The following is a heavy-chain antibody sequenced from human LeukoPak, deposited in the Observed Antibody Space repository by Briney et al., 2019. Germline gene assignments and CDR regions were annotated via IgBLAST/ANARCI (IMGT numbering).Heavy chain of an antibody. V-gene: IGHV1-8*01. D-gene: IGHD6-19*01. Sequence: ASVKVSCKASGYTFTSYDINWVRQATGQGLEWMGWMSPNSGDTGYAQKFQGRVTITADESTSTAYMELSSLRSEDTAVYYCARARSSGWYILDYWGQGTLVTVSS. CDR2: MSPNSGDT. CDR3: ARARSSGWYILDY. J-gene: IGHJ4*02. CDR1: GYTFTSYD.